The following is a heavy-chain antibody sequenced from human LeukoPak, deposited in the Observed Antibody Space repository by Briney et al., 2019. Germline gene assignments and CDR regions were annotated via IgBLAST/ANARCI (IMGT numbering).Heavy chain of an antibody. CDR1: GYTFTSYY. J-gene: IGHJ4*02. Sequence: ASVKVSCKASGYTFTSYYMHWVRQAPGQGLEWMGWVNPASGGTNYAQKFEGRGTMTRDTSISTAYMELTALTSDDTAVYYCAGQKDPRPIDYWGQGTLVTVSS. V-gene: IGHV1-2*02. CDR3: AGQKDPRPIDY. CDR2: VNPASGGT.